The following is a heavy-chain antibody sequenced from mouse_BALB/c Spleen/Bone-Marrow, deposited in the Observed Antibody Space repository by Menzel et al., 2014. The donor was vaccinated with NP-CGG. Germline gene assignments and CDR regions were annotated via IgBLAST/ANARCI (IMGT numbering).Heavy chain of an antibody. CDR3: ARNYGNYVWFAN. Sequence: QVQLKESGAGLMKPGASVKISCKATGYTFSRYWIEWVKQRPGHGLEWIGEILPGSGSTNYNEKFKGKATFTADTSSNTAYMQLSSLTSEDSAVYYCARNYGNYVWFANWGQGTLVTVSA. V-gene: IGHV1-9*01. J-gene: IGHJ3*01. D-gene: IGHD2-1*01. CDR1: GYTFSRYW. CDR2: ILPGSGST.